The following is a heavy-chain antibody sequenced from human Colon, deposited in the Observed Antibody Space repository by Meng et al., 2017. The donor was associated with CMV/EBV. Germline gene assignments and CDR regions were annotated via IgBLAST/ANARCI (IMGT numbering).Heavy chain of an antibody. CDR2: LYYTGST. CDR1: GGSIRGSSYY. J-gene: IGHJ4*02. CDR3: ARQGGASPTTGVF. Sequence: SETLSLTCTVSGGSIRGSSYYWGWVRQPPGQGFEWIGSLYYTGSTYYNTSLGSQVTMSVDTSRNQFSLKLSSVTAADTAVYYCARQGGASPTTGVFWGQGILVTVSS. V-gene: IGHV4-39*01. D-gene: IGHD1-26*01.